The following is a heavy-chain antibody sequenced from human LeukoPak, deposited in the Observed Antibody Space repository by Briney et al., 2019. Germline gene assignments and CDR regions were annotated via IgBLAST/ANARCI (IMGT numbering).Heavy chain of an antibody. CDR2: IHYSGST. V-gene: IGHV4-59*12. CDR1: GGSISSYH. Sequence: SETLSLTCTVSGGSISSYHWIWIRQPPGKGLEWIGYIHYSGSTNYNPSLKSRVTTSVDTSKKQFSLKLSSVTAADTAVYYCAREVPYGSGSYYNSLDYWGQGTLVTVSS. J-gene: IGHJ4*02. CDR3: AREVPYGSGSYYNSLDY. D-gene: IGHD3-10*01.